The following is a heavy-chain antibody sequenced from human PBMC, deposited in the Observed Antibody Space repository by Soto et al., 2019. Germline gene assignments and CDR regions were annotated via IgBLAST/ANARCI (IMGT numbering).Heavy chain of an antibody. V-gene: IGHV1-46*01. CDR1: GYTFTSYY. Sequence: GASVKVSCKASGYTFTSYYMHWVRQAPGQGLEWMGIINPSGGSTSYAQKFQGRVTMTRDTSTSTVYMELSSLRSDDTAVYYCARVVPEGSGSGSYYTDYWGQGTLVTVSS. D-gene: IGHD3-10*01. CDR2: INPSGGST. J-gene: IGHJ4*02. CDR3: ARVVPEGSGSGSYYTDY.